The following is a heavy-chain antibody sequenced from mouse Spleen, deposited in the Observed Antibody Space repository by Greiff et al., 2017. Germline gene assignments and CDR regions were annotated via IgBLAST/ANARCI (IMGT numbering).Heavy chain of an antibody. CDR3: ARAPYYYGSHYFDY. J-gene: IGHJ2*01. Sequence: EVQRVESGGGLVKPGGSLKLSCAASGFTFSSYAMSWVRQTPEKRLEWVATISSGGSYTYYPDSVKGRFTISRDNAKNTLYLQMSSLRSEDTAMYYCARAPYYYGSHYFDYWGQGTTLTVSS. CDR2: ISSGGSYT. V-gene: IGHV5-9-3*01. CDR1: GFTFSSYA. D-gene: IGHD1-1*01.